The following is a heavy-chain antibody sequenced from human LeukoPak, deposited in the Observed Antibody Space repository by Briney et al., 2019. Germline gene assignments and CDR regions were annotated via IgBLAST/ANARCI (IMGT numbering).Heavy chain of an antibody. Sequence: SETLSLTYTVSGGSISSYYWSWIRQPPGKGLEWIGYIYTSGSTNYNPSLKSRVTISVDTSKNQFSLKLSSVTAADTAVHYCARQRGSSAFDYWGQGTLVTVSS. CDR2: IYTSGST. V-gene: IGHV4-4*09. J-gene: IGHJ4*02. CDR3: ARQRGSSAFDY. CDR1: GGSISSYY. D-gene: IGHD6-6*01.